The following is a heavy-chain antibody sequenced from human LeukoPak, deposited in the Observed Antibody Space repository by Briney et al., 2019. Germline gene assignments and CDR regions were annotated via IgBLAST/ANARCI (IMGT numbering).Heavy chain of an antibody. CDR1: GFTFDDYG. Sequence: GGSLRVSCAASGFTFDDYGMSWVRQAPGKGLEWVSCINWNGGSTGYADSVKGRFTISRDNAKNSLYLQVNSLRAEDTAVYYCANSPSRDGYPTGYWGQGTLVTVSS. D-gene: IGHD5-24*01. J-gene: IGHJ4*02. CDR3: ANSPSRDGYPTGY. V-gene: IGHV3-20*04. CDR2: INWNGGST.